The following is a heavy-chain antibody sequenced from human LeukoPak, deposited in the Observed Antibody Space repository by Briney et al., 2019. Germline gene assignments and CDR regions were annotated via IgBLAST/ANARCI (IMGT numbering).Heavy chain of an antibody. J-gene: IGHJ4*02. V-gene: IGHV3-48*03. Sequence: GGSLRLSCEASGFTFSDYEMNWVRQAPGKGLEWVSFINSGGTTMYYADSVKGRFTVSRDNAKNSLYLQMNSLRAEDTAVYYCARDHDRDCSGGNCYLTPFDYWGQGTLVTVSS. CDR2: INSGGTTM. CDR1: GFTFSDYE. CDR3: ARDHDRDCSGGNCYLTPFDY. D-gene: IGHD2-15*01.